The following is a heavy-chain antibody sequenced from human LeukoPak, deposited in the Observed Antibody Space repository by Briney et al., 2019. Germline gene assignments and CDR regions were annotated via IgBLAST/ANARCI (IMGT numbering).Heavy chain of an antibody. J-gene: IGHJ4*02. V-gene: IGHV3-13*01. D-gene: IGHD4-17*01. CDR3: ARETGSAVGSTDFDY. CDR1: GFTFSSYD. Sequence: GGSLRLSCAASGFTFSSYDMHWVRQATGKGLEWVSAIGTAGDTYYPGSVKGRFTISRDNSKNTLYLQMNSLRAEDTAVYYCARETGSAVGSTDFDYWGQGTLVTVSS. CDR2: IGTAGDT.